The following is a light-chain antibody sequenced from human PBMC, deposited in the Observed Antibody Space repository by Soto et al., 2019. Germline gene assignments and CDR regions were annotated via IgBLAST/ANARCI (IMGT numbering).Light chain of an antibody. J-gene: IGKJ1*01. Sequence: EILMTQSPDTLSVSLGERATLSCRATQSVDTYLAWYQQRPGQSPRLLIYGASTRANDVPGRFSGSGSGTEFALTITSLQSEDFAVYYCQQYNDWPRTFGQGTKVEIK. V-gene: IGKV3-15*01. CDR1: QSVDTY. CDR2: GAS. CDR3: QQYNDWPRT.